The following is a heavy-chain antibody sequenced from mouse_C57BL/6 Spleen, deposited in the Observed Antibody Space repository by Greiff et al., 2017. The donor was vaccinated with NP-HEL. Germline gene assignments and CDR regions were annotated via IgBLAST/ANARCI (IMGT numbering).Heavy chain of an antibody. J-gene: IGHJ2*01. Sequence: EVMLVESGGGLVKPGGSLKLSCAASGFTFSSYAMSWVRQTPEKRLEWVATISDGGSYTYYPDNVKGRFTISRDNAKNNLYLQKSHLKSEDTAMYYCAREIGNWDYLDYGGQGTTLTVSS. D-gene: IGHD4-1*01. CDR1: GFTFSSYA. CDR3: AREIGNWDYLDY. V-gene: IGHV5-4*01. CDR2: ISDGGSYT.